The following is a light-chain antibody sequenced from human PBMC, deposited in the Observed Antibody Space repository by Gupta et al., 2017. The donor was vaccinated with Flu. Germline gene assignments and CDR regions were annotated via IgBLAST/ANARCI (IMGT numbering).Light chain of an antibody. CDR2: EDY. V-gene: IGLV6-57*01. CDR1: SGSIASAY. CDR3: QSYDTTYIV. J-gene: IGLJ2*01. Sequence: NFMLTQPHPVSESPGKTVTISCTRSSGSIASAYVQWYQRRPGSSPTIVISEDYQRPSGVPDRFSGSIDRSSNSASLTISGLQTEDEADYYCQSYDTTYIVFGGGTKLTVL.